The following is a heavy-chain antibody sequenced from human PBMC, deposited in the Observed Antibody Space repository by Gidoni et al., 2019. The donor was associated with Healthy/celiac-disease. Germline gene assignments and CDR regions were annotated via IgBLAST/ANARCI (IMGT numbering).Heavy chain of an antibody. Sequence: LQLQESGPGLVKPPETPSPTRTVSRGPLSRSIYYLGAIRQPPGKGLGCIGSIYYSGGPYYNPSLECRVTISVDTSKNQFSLKLSSVTAADTAVYYCARHGGWRQLLTLDYWGQGTLVTVSS. CDR1: RGPLSRSIYY. CDR2: IYYSGGP. CDR3: ARHGGWRQLLTLDY. D-gene: IGHD5-12*01. V-gene: IGHV4-39*01. J-gene: IGHJ4*02.